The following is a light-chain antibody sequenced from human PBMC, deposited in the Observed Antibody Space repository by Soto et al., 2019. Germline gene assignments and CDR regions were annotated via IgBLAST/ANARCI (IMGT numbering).Light chain of an antibody. J-gene: IGKJ5*01. V-gene: IGKV3-11*01. CDR3: QQRSKGPLT. CDR1: PSLITY. CDR2: DXS. Sequence: MVLTKSAATLTLSPRERATLSXRVSPSLITYLSWYQQRAGXAPRXXXSDXSNRATGIPARLSGSGSGTDFTLTISSLEPEDFAAYYCQQRSKGPLTFGQGTRLEIK.